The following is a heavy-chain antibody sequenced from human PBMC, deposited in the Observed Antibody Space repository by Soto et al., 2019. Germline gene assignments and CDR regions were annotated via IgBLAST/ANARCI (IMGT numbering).Heavy chain of an antibody. CDR2: ISGSSSIT. J-gene: IGHJ5*02. CDR3: AANWYENWFDP. Sequence: EVQLLESGGGLVQPGGSLRLSCAASGFTFSNYAMSWVRQAPEKGLEWVSIISGSSSITYYADSVKGRFTISRDNSKYTLYLQMNSLRAEDTAVYYCAANWYENWFDPWGQGTLVTVSS. CDR1: GFTFSNYA. V-gene: IGHV3-23*01. D-gene: IGHD6-13*01.